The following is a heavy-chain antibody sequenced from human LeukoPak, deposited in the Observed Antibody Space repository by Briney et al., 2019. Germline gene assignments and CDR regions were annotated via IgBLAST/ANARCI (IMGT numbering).Heavy chain of an antibody. CDR3: ARDEDLLFDY. CDR1: GFTSSSYA. CDR2: ISYDGSNK. V-gene: IGHV3-30-3*01. Sequence: GGSLRLSCAASGFTSSSYAMHWVRQAPGKGLEWVAVISYDGSNKYYADSVKGRFTISRDNSKNTLYLQMNSLRAEDTAVYYCARDEDLLFDYWGQGTLVTVSS. D-gene: IGHD2-15*01. J-gene: IGHJ4*02.